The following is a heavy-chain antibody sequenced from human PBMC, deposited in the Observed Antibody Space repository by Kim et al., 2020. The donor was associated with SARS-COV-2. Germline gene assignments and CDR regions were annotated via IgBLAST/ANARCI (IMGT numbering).Heavy chain of an antibody. V-gene: IGHV3-23*01. CDR3: AKGDTAMAFFDY. D-gene: IGHD5-18*01. J-gene: IGHJ4*02. Sequence: YYADSVKGRFTISRDNSKNTLYLQMNSLRAEDTAVYYCAKGDTAMAFFDYWGQGTLVTVSS.